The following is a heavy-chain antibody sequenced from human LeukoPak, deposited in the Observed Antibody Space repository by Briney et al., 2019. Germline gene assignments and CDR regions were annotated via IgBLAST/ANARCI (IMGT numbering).Heavy chain of an antibody. V-gene: IGHV4-34*01. Sequence: PSETLSLTCAVYGGSFSGYYWSWIRQPPGKGLEWIGEINHSGSTNYNPSLKSRVTISVDTSKNKFSLKLSSVTAADTAVYYCARAPEGTMVRGVTNWFDPWGQGTLVTVSS. CDR3: ARAPEGTMVRGVTNWFDP. CDR2: INHSGST. J-gene: IGHJ5*02. D-gene: IGHD3-10*01. CDR1: GGSFSGYY.